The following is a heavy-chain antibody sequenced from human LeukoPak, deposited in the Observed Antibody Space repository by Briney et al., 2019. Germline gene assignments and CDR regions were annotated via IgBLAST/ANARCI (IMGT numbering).Heavy chain of an antibody. V-gene: IGHV4-39*07. CDR2: IYYSGST. D-gene: IGHD1-26*01. Sequence: SETLSLTCTVSGGSISSSSYYWGWIRQPPGKGLEWIGSIYYSGSTYYNPSLKSRVAMSVDTSTNQFSLKLSSVTAADTALYYCARVAYSGSYYGPDFDYWGQGTLVTVSS. J-gene: IGHJ4*02. CDR1: GGSISSSSYY. CDR3: ARVAYSGSYYGPDFDY.